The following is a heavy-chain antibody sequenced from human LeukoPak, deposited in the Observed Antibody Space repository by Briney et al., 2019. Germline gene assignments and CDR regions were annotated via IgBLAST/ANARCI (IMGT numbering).Heavy chain of an antibody. D-gene: IGHD6-13*01. CDR3: AKELAGTYFDY. Sequence: GGSLRLSCAASGFTFDDYGMSWVRQAPGKGLEWVSGINWNGGSTGYADSVKGRFTISRDNSKNTLYLQMNSLRAEDTAVYYCAKELAGTYFDYWGQGTLVTVSS. J-gene: IGHJ4*02. CDR2: INWNGGST. V-gene: IGHV3-20*04. CDR1: GFTFDDYG.